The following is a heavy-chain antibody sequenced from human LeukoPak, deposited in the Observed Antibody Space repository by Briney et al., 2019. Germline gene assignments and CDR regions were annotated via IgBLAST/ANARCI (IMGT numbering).Heavy chain of an antibody. CDR2: ISGSGGTT. V-gene: IGHV3-23*01. D-gene: IGHD2/OR15-2a*01. CDR1: GFTFRNYA. Sequence: GRSMRLSCTPSGFTFRNYAMTWVRQAPGKGLEWVSTISGSGGTTYYADSVKGRLSISRDNSKNTLSLQMNSLRAEDTAVYYCAKPSSIVIVPTALQRSLDYWGQGALVTVSS. J-gene: IGHJ4*02. CDR3: AKPSSIVIVPTALQRSLDY.